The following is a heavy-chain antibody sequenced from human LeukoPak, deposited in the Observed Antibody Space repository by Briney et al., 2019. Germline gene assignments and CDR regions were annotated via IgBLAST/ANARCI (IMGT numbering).Heavy chain of an antibody. CDR1: GYTFTSYA. V-gene: IGHV1-3*01. Sequence: ASVTVSCKASGYTFTSYAMHWVRQAPGQRLEWMGWINAGNGNTKYSQKFQGRVTITRDTSASTAYMELSSLRSEDTAVYYCARDGDIVVVPAATYYYYYGMDVWGKGTTVTVSS. CDR2: INAGNGNT. J-gene: IGHJ6*04. D-gene: IGHD2-2*01. CDR3: ARDGDIVVVPAATYYYYYGMDV.